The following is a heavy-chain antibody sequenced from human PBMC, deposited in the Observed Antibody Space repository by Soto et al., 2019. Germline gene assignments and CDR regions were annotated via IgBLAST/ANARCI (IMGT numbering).Heavy chain of an antibody. V-gene: IGHV3-21*01. J-gene: IGHJ3*02. CDR2: ISSSSSYI. CDR1: GFTFSSYS. D-gene: IGHD3-22*01. Sequence: GGSLRLSCASSGFTFSSYSMNWVRQAPGKGLEWVSSISSSSSYIYYADSVKGRFTISRDNAKNSLYLQMNSLRAEDTAVYYCARGDFYDTSGPFSDAFDIWGQGTMVTVSS. CDR3: ARGDFYDTSGPFSDAFDI.